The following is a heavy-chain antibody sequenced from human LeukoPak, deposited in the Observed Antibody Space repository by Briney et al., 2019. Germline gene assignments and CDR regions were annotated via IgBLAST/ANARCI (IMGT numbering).Heavy chain of an antibody. CDR1: GGSISSYY. D-gene: IGHD6-13*01. CDR2: IYTSGST. J-gene: IGHJ4*02. CDR3: ARSAGSSSWYEGYYFDY. Sequence: SETLSLTCTVSGGSISSYYWSWIRQPAGKGLEWIGRIYTSGSTNYNPSLKSRVTMSVDTSKNQFSLKLSSVTAEDTAVYYCARSAGSSSWYEGYYFDYWGQGTLVTVSS. V-gene: IGHV4-4*07.